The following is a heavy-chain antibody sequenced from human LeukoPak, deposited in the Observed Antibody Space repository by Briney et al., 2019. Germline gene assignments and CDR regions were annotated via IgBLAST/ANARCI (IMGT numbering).Heavy chain of an antibody. V-gene: IGHV3-15*07. CDR1: GFIFSNAW. CDR2: IKSKTDGGTT. J-gene: IGHJ4*02. D-gene: IGHD3-22*01. CDR3: TTVPTPTYYYDSSDDMDDY. Sequence: PGGSLRLSCAASGFIFSNAWMNWVRQAPGKGLEWVGRIKSKTDGGTTDYAAPVKGRFTTSRDDSKNTLYLQMNSLKTEDTAVYYCTTVPTPTYYYDSSDDMDDYWGQGTLVTVSS.